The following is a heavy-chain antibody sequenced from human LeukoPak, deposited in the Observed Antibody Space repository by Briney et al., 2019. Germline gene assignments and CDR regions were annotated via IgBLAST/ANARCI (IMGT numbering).Heavy chain of an antibody. CDR3: ARVNWGWYYFDY. J-gene: IGHJ4*02. D-gene: IGHD7-27*01. CDR1: GGSISSGDYY. V-gene: IGHV4-30-4*01. Sequence: SETLSLTCTVSGGSISSGDYYWSWIRQPPGKGLEWIGYIYYSGSTYYNPSLKSRVTISVDTSKNQFSLKLSSVTAADTAVYYCARVNWGWYYFDYWGQGTLVTVSS. CDR2: IYYSGST.